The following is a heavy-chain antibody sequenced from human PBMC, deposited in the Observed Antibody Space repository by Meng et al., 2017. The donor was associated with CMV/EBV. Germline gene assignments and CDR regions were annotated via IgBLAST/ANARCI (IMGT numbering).Heavy chain of an antibody. CDR1: GFSLRTSGVG. CDR2: IYWNDDK. Sequence: SGPTLVKPTQTLTLTCTFSGFSLRTSGVGVGWIRQPPGKALEWLALIYWNDDKRYSPSLKSRHTITKDTSKNQVVLTMTNMDPVDTTTYYCAHTQDPYYIVVVPAATYNWFDPWGQGTLVTVSS. CDR3: AHTQDPYYIVVVPAATYNWFDP. D-gene: IGHD2-2*01. V-gene: IGHV2-5*01. J-gene: IGHJ5*02.